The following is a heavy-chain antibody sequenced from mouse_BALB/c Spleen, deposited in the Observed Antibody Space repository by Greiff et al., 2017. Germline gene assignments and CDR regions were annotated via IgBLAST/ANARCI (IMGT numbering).Heavy chain of an antibody. J-gene: IGHJ2*01. D-gene: IGHD2-1*01. V-gene: IGHV14-3*02. CDR3: ARYGNFDY. Sequence: VQLKESGAELVKPGASVKLSCTASGFNIKDTYMHWVKQRPEQGLEWIGRIDPANGNTKYDPKFQGMATITADTSSNTAYLQLSSLTSEDTAVYYCARYGNFDYWGQGTTLTVSS. CDR1: GFNIKDTY. CDR2: IDPANGNT.